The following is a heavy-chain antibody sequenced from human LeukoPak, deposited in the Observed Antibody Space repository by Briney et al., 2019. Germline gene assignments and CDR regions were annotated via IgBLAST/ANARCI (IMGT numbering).Heavy chain of an antibody. CDR3: ARVVPAATDAFDI. J-gene: IGHJ3*02. CDR1: GGTFSSYA. CDR2: IIPIFGTA. V-gene: IGHV1-69*13. Sequence: ASVKVSCKASGGTFSSYAISWVRQAPGQGLEWMGGIIPIFGTANYAQKFQGRVTITADESTSTAYMELSSLRSEDTAVYSCARVVPAATDAFDIWGQGTMVTVSS. D-gene: IGHD2-2*01.